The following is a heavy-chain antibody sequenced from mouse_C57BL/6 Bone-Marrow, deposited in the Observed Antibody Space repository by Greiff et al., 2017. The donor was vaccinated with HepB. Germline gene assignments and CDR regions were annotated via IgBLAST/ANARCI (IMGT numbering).Heavy chain of an antibody. CDR2: ISSGSSTI. V-gene: IGHV5-17*01. J-gene: IGHJ4*01. Sequence: EVKVVESGGGLVKPGGSLKLSCAASGFTFSDYGMHWVRQAPEKGLEWVAYISSGSSTIYYADTVKGRFTISRDNAKNNLFLQMTSLSSEDTAMYYCARPGTVVATDAMDDWGQGTSVTVSS. CDR1: GFTFSDYG. CDR3: ARPGTVVATDAMDD. D-gene: IGHD1-1*01.